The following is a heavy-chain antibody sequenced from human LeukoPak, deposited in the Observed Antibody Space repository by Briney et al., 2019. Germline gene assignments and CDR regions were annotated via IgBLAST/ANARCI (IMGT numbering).Heavy chain of an antibody. V-gene: IGHV4-61*02. Sequence: PSETLSLTCTVSGGSISSGSYYWSWIRQPAGKGLEWIGRIYTSGSTNYNPSLKSRVTISVDTSKNQFSLKLSSVTAADTAVYYCARWSISERDGYNSVGYDYWGQGTLVTVSS. D-gene: IGHD5-24*01. J-gene: IGHJ4*02. CDR1: GGSISSGSYY. CDR3: ARWSISERDGYNSVGYDY. CDR2: IYTSGST.